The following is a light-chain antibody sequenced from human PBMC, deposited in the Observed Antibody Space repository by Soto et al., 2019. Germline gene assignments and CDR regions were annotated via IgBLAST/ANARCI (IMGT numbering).Light chain of an antibody. V-gene: IGLV2-23*02. CDR2: EVT. J-gene: IGLJ1*01. CDR1: SSDFGSYNL. CDR3: CSYAGSSTHYV. Sequence: QSVLTQPASVSGSPGGSITISCTGTSSDFGSYNLVSWYQQHPGKAPKLMIFEVTKRPSGVSSRFSGSKSDNTASLTISGLQTEDEADYYCCSYAGSSTHYVFGTGTKVTVL.